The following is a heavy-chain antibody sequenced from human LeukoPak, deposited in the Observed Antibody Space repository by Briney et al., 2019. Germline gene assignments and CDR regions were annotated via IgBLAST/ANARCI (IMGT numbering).Heavy chain of an antibody. CDR1: GIAFSSYH. Sequence: QTGGSLRLSCAASGIAFSSYHMTWVRLSPGKEVECICSISNSGDRTYYTDSVKGRFTISRDNSKNTLYLQMNSLRAEDTAVYYCATEYYYDSGRQAFDYWGQGTLVTVSS. D-gene: IGHD3-10*01. J-gene: IGHJ4*02. CDR3: ATEYYYDSGRQAFDY. CDR2: ISNSGDRT. V-gene: IGHV3-23*01.